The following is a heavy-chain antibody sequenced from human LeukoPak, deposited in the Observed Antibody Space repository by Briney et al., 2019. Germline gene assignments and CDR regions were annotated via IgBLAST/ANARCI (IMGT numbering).Heavy chain of an antibody. CDR3: ARGTLPYYVSGFMRLDP. Sequence: GASVKVSCKASGYTFTSYGISWVRQAPGQGLEWMGWISAYNGNTNYAQKLQGRVTMTTDTSTSTAYMELRSLRSDDTAVYYCARGTLPYYVSGFMRLDPWGQGTLVTVSS. D-gene: IGHD3-10*01. CDR2: ISAYNGNT. CDR1: GYTFTSYG. V-gene: IGHV1-18*01. J-gene: IGHJ5*02.